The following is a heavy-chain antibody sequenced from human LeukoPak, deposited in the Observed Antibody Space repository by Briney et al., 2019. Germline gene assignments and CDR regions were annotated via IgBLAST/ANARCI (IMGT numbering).Heavy chain of an antibody. J-gene: IGHJ4*02. CDR3: ARGRSYDSRATHGY. Sequence: GGSLRLSCAASGFIFSNSAMNWVRQAPGKGLEWVSSINNDGTYIYYAGSVKGRFTISRDNAKNSLYLQMNSLRAEDTAVYYCARGRSYDSRATHGYWGQGTLVTVSS. D-gene: IGHD3-22*01. CDR1: GFIFSNSA. CDR2: INNDGTYI. V-gene: IGHV3-21*01.